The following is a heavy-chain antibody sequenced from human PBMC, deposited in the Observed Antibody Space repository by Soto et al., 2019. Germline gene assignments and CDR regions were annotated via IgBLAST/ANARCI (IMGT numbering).Heavy chain of an antibody. CDR2: IYYSGST. V-gene: IGHV4-59*08. CDR1: GGSISSYY. CDR3: ARHHDS. Sequence: QVQLQESGPGLVKPSETLSLTYTVSGGSISSYYWSWIRQPPGKGLEWIGYIYYSGSTNYNPSLKSRVTISVDTSKNQFSLKLSSVTAADTAVSYCARHHDSWGQGTLVTVSS. J-gene: IGHJ4*02.